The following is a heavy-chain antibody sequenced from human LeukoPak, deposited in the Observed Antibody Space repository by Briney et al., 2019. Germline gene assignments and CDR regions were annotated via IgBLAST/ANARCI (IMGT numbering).Heavy chain of an antibody. Sequence: PGGSLRLSCAASGFTFSSYSFNWVRQVPGKGLEWVSSITTTFYTYYTDSVKGRFTISRDNSKNTLYLQMNSLRAEDTAVYYCAKHYYASGSYYKEYFQHWGQGTLVTVSS. CDR2: ITTTFYT. D-gene: IGHD3-10*01. CDR3: AKHYYASGSYYKEYFQH. V-gene: IGHV3-21*04. CDR1: GFTFSSYS. J-gene: IGHJ1*01.